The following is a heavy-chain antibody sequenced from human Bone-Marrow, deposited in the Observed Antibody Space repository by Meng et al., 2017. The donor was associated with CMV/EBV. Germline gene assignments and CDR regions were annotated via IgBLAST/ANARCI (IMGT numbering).Heavy chain of an antibody. J-gene: IGHJ5*02. Sequence: ASVKVSCKASGYTFTSYYMHWVRQAPGQGLEWMGIINPSGGSTSYAQKFQGRLTMARHTSLGTAYMELSSLRSEDTAIYFCAGGDYYTRGGYYLLRFDPWGQGTLVTVSS. V-gene: IGHV1-46*01. D-gene: IGHD3-22*01. CDR3: AGGDYYTRGGYYLLRFDP. CDR1: GYTFTSYY. CDR2: INPSGGST.